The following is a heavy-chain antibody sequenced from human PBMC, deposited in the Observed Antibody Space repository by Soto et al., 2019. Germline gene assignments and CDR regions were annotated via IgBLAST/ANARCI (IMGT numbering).Heavy chain of an antibody. V-gene: IGHV1-2*02. Sequence: GASVKVSCKASGYTFTGYYMHWVRQAPGQGLEWMGWINPKSGGTDYAQKFQGRVTMTRDTSSSSAYMELSSLRSDDTAVYYSAKANRGDDAEFDSGGQEPQFPVSS. D-gene: IGHD5-12*01. CDR1: GYTFTGYY. CDR2: INPKSGGT. CDR3: AKANRGDDAEFDS. J-gene: IGHJ4*02.